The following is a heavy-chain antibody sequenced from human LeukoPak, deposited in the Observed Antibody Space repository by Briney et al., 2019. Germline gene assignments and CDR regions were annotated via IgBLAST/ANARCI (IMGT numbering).Heavy chain of an antibody. CDR2: IRSEANSYAT. CDR3: TRHWGTGYYYYYMDV. CDR1: GFTFSGSA. V-gene: IGHV3-73*01. D-gene: IGHD7-27*01. J-gene: IGHJ6*03. Sequence: RGSLRLSCAASGFTFSGSAMHWVRQASGKGLEWVGRIRSEANSYATAYAASVKGRFTISRDDSKNTAYLQMNSLKTEDTAVYYCTRHWGTGYYYYYMDVWGKGTTVTVSS.